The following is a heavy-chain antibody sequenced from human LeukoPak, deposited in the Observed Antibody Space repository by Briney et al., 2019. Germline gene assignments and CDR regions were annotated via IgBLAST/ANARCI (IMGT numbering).Heavy chain of an antibody. Sequence: KPSETLSLTCTVSGGSISSYYWSWIRQPPGKGLEWIGYIYNSGSTNSNPSLKSRVTISVDTSKNQFSLKLSSVTAADTAVYYCARAVGPTIVVAGLHYYYYMDVWGKGTTVTISS. D-gene: IGHD6-19*01. CDR1: GGSISSYY. CDR3: ARAVGPTIVVAGLHYYYYMDV. CDR2: IYNSGST. V-gene: IGHV4-59*01. J-gene: IGHJ6*03.